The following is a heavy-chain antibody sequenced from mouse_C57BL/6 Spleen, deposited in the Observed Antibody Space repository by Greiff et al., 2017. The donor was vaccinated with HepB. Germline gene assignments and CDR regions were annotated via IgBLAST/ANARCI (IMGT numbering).Heavy chain of an antibody. D-gene: IGHD1-1*01. V-gene: IGHV1-64*01. CDR1: GYTFTSYW. CDR3: ARYSYYDGSERDY. Sequence: QVQLQQSGAELVKPGASVKLSCKASGYTFTSYWLHWVKQRPGQGLEWIGMIQPNSGSTNYNEKFKSKATLTVDKSSSTAYMQLSSLTSEDSAVYYCARYSYYDGSERDYWGQGTTLTVSS. CDR2: IQPNSGST. J-gene: IGHJ2*01.